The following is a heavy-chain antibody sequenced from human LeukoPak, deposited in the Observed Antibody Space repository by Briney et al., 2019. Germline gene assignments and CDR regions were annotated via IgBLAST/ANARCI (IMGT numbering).Heavy chain of an antibody. J-gene: IGHJ4*02. CDR3: ARGDFYYFDQ. Sequence: PSETLSLTCAVSGGSFSGYYWSWIRQPPGKGLEWIGEINHSGSTNYNPSLKSRVTISIDTSKNKLSLKVSSVTAADTAVYYCARGDFYYFDQWGQGTLVTVSS. CDR1: GGSFSGYY. CDR2: INHSGST. D-gene: IGHD2/OR15-2a*01. V-gene: IGHV4-34*01.